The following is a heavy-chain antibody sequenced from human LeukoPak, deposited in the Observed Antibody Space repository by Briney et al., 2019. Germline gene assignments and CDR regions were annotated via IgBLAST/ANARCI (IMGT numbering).Heavy chain of an antibody. D-gene: IGHD2-2*01. J-gene: IGHJ4*02. CDR2: INPNSGGT. CDR3: AGGGDCSSTSCHGPFDY. V-gene: IGHV1-2*02. Sequence: ASVKVSCKASGYTFTGYYMHWVRQAPGQGLEWMGWINPNSGGTNYAQKFQGRVTMTRDTSISTAYMELSRLRSDDTAVYYCAGGGDCSSTSCHGPFDYWGQGTLVTVSS. CDR1: GYTFTGYY.